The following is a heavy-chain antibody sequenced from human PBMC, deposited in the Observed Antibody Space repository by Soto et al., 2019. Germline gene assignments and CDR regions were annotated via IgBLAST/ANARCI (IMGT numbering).Heavy chain of an antibody. CDR2: IRSKANSYAT. V-gene: IGHV3-73*01. CDR1: GFTFSGSA. D-gene: IGHD3-10*01. J-gene: IGHJ6*02. CDR3: AKFREYYQGSGSRTYYFYGMDV. Sequence: GGSLRLSCAASGFTFSGSAMHWVRQASGKGLEWVGRIRSKANSYATAYAASGKGRFTISRDNSKNTLFLQMNSLRAGDTALYYCAKFREYYQGSGSRTYYFYGMDVWGQGTTVTVSS.